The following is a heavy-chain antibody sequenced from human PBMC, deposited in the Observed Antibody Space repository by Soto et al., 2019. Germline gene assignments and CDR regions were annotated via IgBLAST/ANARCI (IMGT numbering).Heavy chain of an antibody. CDR1: GYTFSNFY. D-gene: IGHD3-22*01. J-gene: IGHJ4*02. Sequence: QVQLVQSGAEVKKPGASVKVSCKASGYTFSNFYIHWVRPAPGQGLEWMGIINPRGGSTSYAQKFRGRVTMTRDTSTSIVYMELSSLRSEDTAVHCCARADYNGSSGDHLDYWGQGTLVTVSS. CDR2: INPRGGST. V-gene: IGHV1-46*01. CDR3: ARADYNGSSGDHLDY.